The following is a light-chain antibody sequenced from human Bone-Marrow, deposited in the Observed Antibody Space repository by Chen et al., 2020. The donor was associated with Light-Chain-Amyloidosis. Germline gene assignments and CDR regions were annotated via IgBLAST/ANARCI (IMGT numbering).Light chain of an antibody. CDR3: QVWDRSSDRPV. CDR1: NIGSTS. J-gene: IGLJ3*02. CDR2: EDS. V-gene: IGLV3-21*02. Sequence: SYVLTQPSSVSVAPGQTATIACGGNNIGSTSVHWYQQTPGQAPLLVVYEDSDRPSGIPERLSGSNSGNTATQTISRVEAGDEADYYCQVWDRSSDRPVFGGGTKLTVL.